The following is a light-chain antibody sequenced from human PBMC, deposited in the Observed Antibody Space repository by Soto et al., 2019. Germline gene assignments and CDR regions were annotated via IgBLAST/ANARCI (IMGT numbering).Light chain of an antibody. Sequence: EIVLTQSPGTLSLSPGERATLSCRASQSVSSSYLAWYQQKPGQAPRLLIYDASSRTTGIPDRFSGSGSGTDFTLTISRLEPEDFAVYFCQQYRSSPYTFGQGTKLEIK. CDR1: QSVSSSY. CDR2: DAS. CDR3: QQYRSSPYT. V-gene: IGKV3-20*01. J-gene: IGKJ2*01.